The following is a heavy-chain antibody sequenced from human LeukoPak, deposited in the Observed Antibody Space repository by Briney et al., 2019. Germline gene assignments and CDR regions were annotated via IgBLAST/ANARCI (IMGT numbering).Heavy chain of an antibody. CDR3: ARGLGYSYESNWFDP. CDR2: IYTSGST. CDR1: GGSISSYY. V-gene: IGHV4-4*07. D-gene: IGHD5-18*01. J-gene: IGHJ5*02. Sequence: SETLSLTXTVSGGSISSYYWSWIRQPAGKGLEWIGRIYTSGSTNYNPSLKSRVTMSVDTSKNQFSLKLSSVTAADTAVYYCARGLGYSYESNWFDPWGQGTLVTVSS.